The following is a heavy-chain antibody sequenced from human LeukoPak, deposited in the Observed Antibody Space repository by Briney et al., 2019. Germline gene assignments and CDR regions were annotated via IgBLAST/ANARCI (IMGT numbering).Heavy chain of an antibody. V-gene: IGHV1-46*01. Sequence: ASVKVSCKASGYTFTNYYMHWVRQAPGQGLEWMGIINPSGGSTSYAQKFQGRVTITRNTSISTAYMELSSLRSEDTAVYYCARGSREDRITGKVNWFDPWGQGTLVTVSS. D-gene: IGHD1-20*01. CDR2: INPSGGST. CDR1: GYTFTNYY. J-gene: IGHJ5*02. CDR3: ARGSREDRITGKVNWFDP.